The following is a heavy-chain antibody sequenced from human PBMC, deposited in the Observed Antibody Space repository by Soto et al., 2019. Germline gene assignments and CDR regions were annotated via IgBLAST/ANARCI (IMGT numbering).Heavy chain of an antibody. V-gene: IGHV4-38-2*02. CDR2: IYQSGNT. Sequence: ETLSLTCIVSNYSISSGYHWGWIRQPPGKGLEGIGTIYQSGNTYQNPSLKSRVILSIDTSKNQFSLNLRNVTAADTAVYYCVRGKVNFDFWGKGILVTVSS. J-gene: IGHJ4*02. CDR3: VRGKVNFDF. CDR1: NYSISSGYH.